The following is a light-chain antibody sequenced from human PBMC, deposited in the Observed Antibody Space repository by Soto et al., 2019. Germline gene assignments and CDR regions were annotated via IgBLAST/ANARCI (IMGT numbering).Light chain of an antibody. Sequence: DIVMTQSPATLSVSPGERATLSCRARQSISSNLAWYQQKPGQAPRLLIYAASTRATGIPARFSGSGSGTEFTLTISSLQSEDFAVYYCQEYNKWPWTFGQGTKVDI. CDR1: QSISSN. V-gene: IGKV3D-15*01. J-gene: IGKJ1*01. CDR2: AAS. CDR3: QEYNKWPWT.